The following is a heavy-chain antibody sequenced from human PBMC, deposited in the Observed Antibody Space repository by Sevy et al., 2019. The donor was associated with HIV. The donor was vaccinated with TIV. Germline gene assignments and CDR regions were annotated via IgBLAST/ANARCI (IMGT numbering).Heavy chain of an antibody. CDR3: ARDRDADYGGNPLDS. CDR1: GFSITNYW. V-gene: IGHV3-7*01. D-gene: IGHD4-17*01. Sequence: GGSLRLSCAASGFSITNYWMDWVRQGPGKGLEWVANIKSDGNEKYYVNSVKGRFTISRDNAMNAVFLQMDSLKVEDTGVYYCARDRDADYGGNPLDSWGQGTLVTVSS. CDR2: IKSDGNEK. J-gene: IGHJ4*02.